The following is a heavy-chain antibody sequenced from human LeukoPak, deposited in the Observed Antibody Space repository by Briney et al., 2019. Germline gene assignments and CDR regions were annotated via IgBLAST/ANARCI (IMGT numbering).Heavy chain of an antibody. CDR2: FDPEDGET. J-gene: IGHJ4*02. V-gene: IGHV1-24*01. D-gene: IGHD5-12*01. CDR3: AREKIGSGYDQDLDY. Sequence: ASVKVSCKVSGYTLTELSMHWVRQAPGKGLEWMGGFDPEDGETIYAQKFQGRVTMTEDTSTDTAYMELSSLRSDDTAVYYCAREKIGSGYDQDLDYWGQGTLVTVSS. CDR1: GYTLTELS.